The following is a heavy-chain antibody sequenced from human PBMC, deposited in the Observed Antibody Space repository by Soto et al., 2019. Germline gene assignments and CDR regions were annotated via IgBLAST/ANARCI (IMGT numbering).Heavy chain of an antibody. J-gene: IGHJ4*02. Sequence: QVQLVESGGGVVQPGRSLRLSCAASGFTFSSYAMHWVRQAPGKGLEWVAVISYDGSNKYYADSVKGRFTISRDNSKNTPYLQMNSLRAEDTAVYYCARDSGGEGGDYWGQGSLVTVSS. CDR3: ARDSGGEGGDY. CDR1: GFTFSSYA. D-gene: IGHD3-10*01. V-gene: IGHV3-30-3*01. CDR2: ISYDGSNK.